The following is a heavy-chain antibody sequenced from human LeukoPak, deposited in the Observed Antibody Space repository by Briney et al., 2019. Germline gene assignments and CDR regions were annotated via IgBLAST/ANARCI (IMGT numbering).Heavy chain of an antibody. CDR1: GFTFSDYY. V-gene: IGHV3-23*01. CDR3: AKEGYYYDSSGPALYYFDY. Sequence: GGSLRLSCAASGFTFSDYYMSWVRQAPGKGLEWVSAISGSGGSTYYADSVKGRFTISRDNSKNTLYLQMNSLRAEDTAVYYCAKEGYYYDSSGPALYYFDYWGQGTLVTVSS. J-gene: IGHJ4*02. CDR2: ISGSGGST. D-gene: IGHD3-22*01.